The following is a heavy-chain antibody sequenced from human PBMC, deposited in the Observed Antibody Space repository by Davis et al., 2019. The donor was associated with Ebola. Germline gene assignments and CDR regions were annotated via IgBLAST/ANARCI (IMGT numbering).Heavy chain of an antibody. D-gene: IGHD4-17*01. CDR3: AKDLAVAYDYGDYGPGMDV. CDR1: GFTFSSYG. V-gene: IGHV3-30*18. J-gene: IGHJ6*02. CDR2: ISYDGSNK. Sequence: PGGSLRLSCAASGFTFSSYGMHWVRQAPGKGLEWVAVISYDGSNKYYADSVKGRFTISRDNSKNTLYLQMNSLRAEDTAVYYCAKDLAVAYDYGDYGPGMDVWGQGTTVTVSS.